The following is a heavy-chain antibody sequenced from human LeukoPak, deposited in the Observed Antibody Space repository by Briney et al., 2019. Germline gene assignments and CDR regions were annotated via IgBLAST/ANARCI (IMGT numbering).Heavy chain of an antibody. J-gene: IGHJ3*02. CDR2: INPNTGGT. D-gene: IGHD5-24*01. Sequence: ASVKVSCRASGYTFTGYYMNWVRQAPGQGLEWLGRINPNTGGTNFAQSFQGRVTMTRDTSITTAYMELSRLRPGDTAVYYCARVGDGVNEAFDIWGQGTMVTVSS. CDR3: ARVGDGVNEAFDI. CDR1: GYTFTGYY. V-gene: IGHV1-2*06.